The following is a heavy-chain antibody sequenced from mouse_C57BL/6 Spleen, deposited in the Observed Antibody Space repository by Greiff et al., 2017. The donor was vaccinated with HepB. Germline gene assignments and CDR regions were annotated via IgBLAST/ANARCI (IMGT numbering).Heavy chain of an antibody. CDR1: GYTFTEYT. V-gene: IGHV1-62-2*01. D-gene: IGHD1-1*01. J-gene: IGHJ3*01. CDR2: FYPGSGSI. CDR3: ARHEDVSALYYGSSPFAY. Sequence: VQLQQSGAELVKPGASVKLSCKASGYTFTEYTIHWVKQRSGQGLEWIGWFYPGSGSIKYNEKFKDKATLTADKSSSTVYMELSRLTSEDSAVYFCARHEDVSALYYGSSPFAYWGQGTLVTVSA.